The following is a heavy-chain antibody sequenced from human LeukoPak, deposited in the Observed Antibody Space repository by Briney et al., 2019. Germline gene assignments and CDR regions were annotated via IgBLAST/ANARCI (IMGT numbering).Heavy chain of an antibody. CDR1: GGSINNYY. D-gene: IGHD3-10*01. CDR3: ARAGPRGVMMSHCDY. CDR2: IHFSGSS. Sequence: SETLSLTCTVSGGSINNYYWNWIRQPPGKGLEWIGYIHFSGSSRYNPSLKSRVTMSLDTPKNELSLNLSSATAADTAVYYCARAGPRGVMMSHCDYWGQGTLVTVSS. J-gene: IGHJ4*02. V-gene: IGHV4-59*08.